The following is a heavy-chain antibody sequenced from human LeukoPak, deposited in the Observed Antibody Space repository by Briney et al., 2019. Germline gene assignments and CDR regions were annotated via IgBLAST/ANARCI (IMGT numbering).Heavy chain of an antibody. V-gene: IGHV4-59*01. CDR1: GGSISSYY. J-gene: IGHJ3*02. CDR2: IYYSGST. Sequence: SETLSLTCTVSGGSISSYYWSWIRQPPGKGLEWIGYIYYSGSTNYNPSLKSRVTISVDTSKNQFSLKLSSVTAADTAVYYCARVGIAAAVPGAFDIWGQGTMVTVSS. CDR3: ARVGIAAAVPGAFDI. D-gene: IGHD6-13*01.